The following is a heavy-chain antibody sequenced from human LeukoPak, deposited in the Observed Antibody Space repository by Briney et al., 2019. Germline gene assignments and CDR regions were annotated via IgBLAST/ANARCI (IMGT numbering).Heavy chain of an antibody. J-gene: IGHJ4*02. V-gene: IGHV3-23*01. CDR3: AKDRRGRYDSSGYFDY. CDR2: ISGSGGST. D-gene: IGHD3-22*01. Sequence: QPGGSLRLSCAASGFTFSSYAMSWVRQAPGKGMEWVSAISGSGGSTNYADSVKGRFTISRDNSKNTLYLQMNSLRAEDTAVYYCAKDRRGRYDSSGYFDYWGQGTLVTVSS. CDR1: GFTFSSYA.